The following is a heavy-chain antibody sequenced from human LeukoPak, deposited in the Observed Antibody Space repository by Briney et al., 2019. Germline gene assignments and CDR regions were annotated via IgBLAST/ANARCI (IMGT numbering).Heavy chain of an antibody. CDR2: MNPNSGNT. D-gene: IGHD1-26*01. CDR3: AREMGSGSYYGTTPFDY. CDR1: GYTFTSYD. Sequence: ASVKVSCKASGYTFTSYDINWVRQATGQGLEWMGWMNPNSGNTGYAQKFQGRVTMTRNTSISTAYMELSSLRSEDTAVYYCAREMGSGSYYGTTPFDYWGQGTLVTVSS. V-gene: IGHV1-8*01. J-gene: IGHJ4*02.